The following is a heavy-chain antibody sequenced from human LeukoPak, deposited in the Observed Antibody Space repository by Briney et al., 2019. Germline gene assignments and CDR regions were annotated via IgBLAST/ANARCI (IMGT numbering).Heavy chain of an antibody. CDR1: GYTFIDYY. D-gene: IGHD3-22*01. J-gene: IGHJ5*02. V-gene: IGHV1-2*02. CDR3: ARYRADDSSGYYCA. Sequence: ASVKVSFKASGYTFIDYYIHWVRQPPGQGLEWMGWINTKSGGTKTAQKFQGRGTMTSDTPISTAYMELNRLESDDTAVYFCARYRADDSSGYYCAWGQGSLVTVSS. CDR2: INTKSGGT.